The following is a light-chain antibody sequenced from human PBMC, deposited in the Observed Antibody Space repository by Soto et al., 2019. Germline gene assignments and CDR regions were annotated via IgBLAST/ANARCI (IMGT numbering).Light chain of an antibody. Sequence: DIQLTQSPPTLSASVGDRVTITCRASQTISSWLAWYHQKPGKAPNLLIFDASNLESGVSSRFSGSGSGTEFTLIICRLQPEDFGIYYCQQYENYSTFGQGTRWIS. V-gene: IGKV1-5*01. J-gene: IGKJ1*01. CDR2: DAS. CDR1: QTISSW. CDR3: QQYENYST.